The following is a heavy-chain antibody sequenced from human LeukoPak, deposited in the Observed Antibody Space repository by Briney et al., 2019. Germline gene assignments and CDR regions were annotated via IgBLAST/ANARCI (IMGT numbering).Heavy chain of an antibody. CDR1: GFTFSDHY. J-gene: IGHJ4*02. Sequence: PGGSLRLSCAASGFTFSDHYMDWVRQAPGKGLVWVGRIRNKANSYTTEYAASVKGRFSISRDDSKYSLYLQMNSLKIEDTALYYCASASGSQNYWGQGTLVTVSS. D-gene: IGHD2-15*01. V-gene: IGHV3-72*01. CDR3: ASASGSQNY. CDR2: IRNKANSYTT.